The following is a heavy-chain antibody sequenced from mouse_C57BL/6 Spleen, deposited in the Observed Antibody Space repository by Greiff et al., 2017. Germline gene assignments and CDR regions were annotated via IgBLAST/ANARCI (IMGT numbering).Heavy chain of an antibody. CDR3: AREGGGYHWYFDV. D-gene: IGHD2-2*01. CDR1: GFTFSDYY. Sequence: EVQLVESEGGLVQPGSSMKLSCTASGFTFSDYYMAWVRQVPEKGLEWVANINYDGSSTYYLDSLKSRFIISRDNAKNILYLQMSSLKSEDTATYYCAREGGGYHWYFDVWGTGTTVTVSS. J-gene: IGHJ1*03. CDR2: INYDGSST. V-gene: IGHV5-16*01.